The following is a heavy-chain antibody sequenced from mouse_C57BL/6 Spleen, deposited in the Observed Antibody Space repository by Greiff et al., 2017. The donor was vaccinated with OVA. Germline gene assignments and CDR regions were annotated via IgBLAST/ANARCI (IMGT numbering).Heavy chain of an antibody. CDR1: GYNFTSYW. J-gene: IGHJ4*01. CDR3: ARSDGSTYAMDY. Sequence: QVQLQQPGTELVKPGASVKLSCKASGYNFTSYWMHWVKQRPGQGLEWIGNINPSNGRTNYNEKFKSKATLTVDKSSSTAYMQLSSLTSEDSAVYYCARSDGSTYAMDYWGQVTSVTVSS. V-gene: IGHV1-53*01. D-gene: IGHD2-3*01. CDR2: INPSNGRT.